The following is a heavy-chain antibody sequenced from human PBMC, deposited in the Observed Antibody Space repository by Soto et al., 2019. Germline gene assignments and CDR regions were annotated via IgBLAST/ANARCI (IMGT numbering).Heavy chain of an antibody. CDR3: VSMVRGATTDEYYYYMEV. CDR2: INHSGST. CDR1: LMSFSAYY. V-gene: IGHV4-34*01. Sequence: WETLSLTGPVDLMSFSAYYWSWIRQPPGKGLEWIGEINHSGSTNYNPSLKSRVTISVDTSKNQFSLKLSSVTAADTDVYYCVSMVRGATTDEYYYYMEVWCTGTTVTVAS. D-gene: IGHD3-10*01. J-gene: IGHJ6*03.